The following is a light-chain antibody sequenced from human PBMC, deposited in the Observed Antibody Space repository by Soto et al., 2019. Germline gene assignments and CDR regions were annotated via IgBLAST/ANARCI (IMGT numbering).Light chain of an antibody. J-gene: IGLJ1*01. CDR1: SGDIGAYNF. CDR2: DVA. CDR3: SSYAHRFYV. Sequence: QSVLTQPRSVSGSPGQSVTISCTGTSGDIGAYNFVSWYQHHPGKAPKLIIYDVAKRPSGVPDRFSGSKSGNTASLTISGLQAEDEADYYCSSYAHRFYVFRTGTKVTVL. V-gene: IGLV2-11*01.